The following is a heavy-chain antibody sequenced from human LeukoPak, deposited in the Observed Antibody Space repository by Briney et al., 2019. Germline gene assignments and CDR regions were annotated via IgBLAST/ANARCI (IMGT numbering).Heavy chain of an antibody. CDR2: ISYDGSNK. CDR1: GFTFSSYG. V-gene: IGHV3-30*18. D-gene: IGHD6-6*01. CDR3: AKDGYIAANGAFDI. J-gene: IGHJ3*02. Sequence: PGRSLRLSCAASGFTFSSYGMHWVRQAPSKGLEWVAVISYDGSNKYYADSVKGRFTISRDNSKNTLYLQMNSLRAEDTAVYYCAKDGYIAANGAFDIWGQGTMVTVSS.